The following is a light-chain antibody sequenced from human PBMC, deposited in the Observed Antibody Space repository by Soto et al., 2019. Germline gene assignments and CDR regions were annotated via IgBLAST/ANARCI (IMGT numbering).Light chain of an antibody. CDR3: QQRSNLIT. CDR2: DAS. V-gene: IGKV3-11*01. Sequence: EIVLTQSPATLSLSPGERATLSCRASQSVSSYLAWYQQKPGQAHRLLIYDASNRATGIPARFSGSGSGTDFTLTISSLEPEDFAFYYWQQRSNLITFGQGTRLDIK. J-gene: IGKJ5*01. CDR1: QSVSSY.